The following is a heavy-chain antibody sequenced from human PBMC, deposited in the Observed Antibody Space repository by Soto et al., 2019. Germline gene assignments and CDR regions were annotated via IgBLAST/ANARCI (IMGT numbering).Heavy chain of an antibody. Sequence: GGSLRLSCAASGFTFSSYAMSWVRQAPGKGLEWASAISGSGGSTYYADSVKGRFTISRDNSKNTLYLQMNSLRAEDTAVYYCAKGEWSLHSASGDYYGMDVWGQGTTVTVSS. CDR1: GFTFSSYA. CDR3: AKGEWSLHSASGDYYGMDV. J-gene: IGHJ6*02. D-gene: IGHD3-3*01. CDR2: ISGSGGST. V-gene: IGHV3-23*01.